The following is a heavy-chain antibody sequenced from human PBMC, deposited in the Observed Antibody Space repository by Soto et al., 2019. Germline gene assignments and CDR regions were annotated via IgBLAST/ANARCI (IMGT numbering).Heavy chain of an antibody. D-gene: IGHD1-1*01. Sequence: QVQLVQSGAEVKKPGASVKVSCKASGYIFPNYVIAWVRQAPGQGLEWMGWISTHNGDTSYAQKLQGRVTMTADTSTTTAYMELRSLSSDDTSVYYCATIPPVNYYFDYWGQGTLVTVSS. CDR1: GYIFPNYV. J-gene: IGHJ4*02. CDR3: ATIPPVNYYFDY. CDR2: ISTHNGDT. V-gene: IGHV1-18*01.